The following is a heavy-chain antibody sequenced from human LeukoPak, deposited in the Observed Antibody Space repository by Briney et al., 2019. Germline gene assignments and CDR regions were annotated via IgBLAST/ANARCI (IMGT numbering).Heavy chain of an antibody. D-gene: IGHD2-2*01. Sequence: GASVKVSCKASGYTFTSYDINWVRQATGQGLEWMGWMNPNSGNTGYAQKFQGRVTMTRNTSISTAYMELSSLRSEDTAVYYCARGPLYCSSTSCYVRTYNWFDPWGQGTLVTVSS. V-gene: IGHV1-8*01. CDR1: GYTFTSYD. J-gene: IGHJ5*02. CDR3: ARGPLYCSSTSCYVRTYNWFDP. CDR2: MNPNSGNT.